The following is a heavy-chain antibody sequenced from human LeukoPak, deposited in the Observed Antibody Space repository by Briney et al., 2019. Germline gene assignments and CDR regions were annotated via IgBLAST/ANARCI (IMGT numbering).Heavy chain of an antibody. J-gene: IGHJ4*02. CDR3: ARYVVYGSGKYYFDY. CDR2: IYYSGST. V-gene: IGHV4-59*08. Sequence: SETLSLTCTVSGGSISSYYWSWIRQPPGKGLKWIGSIYYSGSTNYNPSLKSRVTISVDTSKSQFSLRLSSVTAADTAVYLCARYVVYGSGKYYFDYWGQGSLVTVSS. D-gene: IGHD3-10*01. CDR1: GGSISSYY.